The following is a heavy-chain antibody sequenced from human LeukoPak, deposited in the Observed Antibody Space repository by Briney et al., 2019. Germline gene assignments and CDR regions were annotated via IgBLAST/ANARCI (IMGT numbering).Heavy chain of an antibody. CDR1: GGSFSGYY. D-gene: IGHD1-1*01. CDR3: ARDVGSTTDWFDP. V-gene: IGHV4-34*01. J-gene: IGHJ5*02. Sequence: PSETLSLTCAVYGGSFSGYYWSWIRQPPGKGLEWIGEINHSGSTNYNPSLKSRVTISVDTSKNQFSLKLSSVTAADTAVYYCARDVGSTTDWFDPWGQGTLVTVSS. CDR2: INHSGST.